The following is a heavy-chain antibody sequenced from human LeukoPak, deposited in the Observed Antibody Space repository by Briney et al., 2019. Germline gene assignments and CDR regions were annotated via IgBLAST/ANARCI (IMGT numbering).Heavy chain of an antibody. D-gene: IGHD3-16*01. Sequence: GGSLRLSCAASGFTFRSYAMQWVRQAPGKGLEWVSYITYNSGTIFYADSVKGRFTIPRDNAKDSLYLQMNSLRAEDTAVYYCARASGLAWGQGTLVTVSS. V-gene: IGHV3-48*01. CDR3: ARASGLA. J-gene: IGHJ5*02. CDR1: GFTFRSYA. CDR2: ITYNSGTI.